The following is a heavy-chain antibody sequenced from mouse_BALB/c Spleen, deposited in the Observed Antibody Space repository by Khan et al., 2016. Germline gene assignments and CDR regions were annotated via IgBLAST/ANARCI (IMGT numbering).Heavy chain of an antibody. CDR2: INTYSGES. CDR3: ARYRYYYGSSRYFDV. CDR1: GYTFTNYG. V-gene: IGHV9-3-1*01. D-gene: IGHD1-1*01. J-gene: IGHJ1*01. Sequence: QVQLKQSGPELKKPGKTVKISCKASGYTFTNYGMNWVKQAPGKGLKWMGWINTYSGESTYADDFKGRFAFSLETSANTAYLQINNLKNEDTATYFCARYRYYYGSSRYFDVWGAGTAVTVSS.